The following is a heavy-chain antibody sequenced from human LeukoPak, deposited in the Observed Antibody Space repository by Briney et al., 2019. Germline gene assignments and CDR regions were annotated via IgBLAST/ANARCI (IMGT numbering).Heavy chain of an antibody. CDR3: ARDREGRGYSYGFFASGLHAPDY. Sequence: ASVKVSCKTSGYTFTNYDIYWVRQAPGQGLEWMGWISAYNGKTLYAQKFQGRVTMTRDTSISTAYMELSRLRSDDTAVYYCARDREGRGYSYGFFASGLHAPDYWGQGTLVTVSS. CDR2: ISAYNGKT. J-gene: IGHJ4*02. CDR1: GYTFTNYD. V-gene: IGHV1-18*01. D-gene: IGHD5-18*01.